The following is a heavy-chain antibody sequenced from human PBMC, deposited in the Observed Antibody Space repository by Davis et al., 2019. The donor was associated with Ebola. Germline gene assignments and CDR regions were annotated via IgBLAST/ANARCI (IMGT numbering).Heavy chain of an antibody. CDR1: GFTFSSYW. CDR3: SAARPGGVDY. V-gene: IGHV3-74*01. Sequence: GESLKISCAASGFTFSSYWMHWVRQDPETGLVWVSRIKNDGSSPTYADSVQGRFTISRDNAKNSLYLQMNSLKTEDTAVYDCSAARPGGVDYWGQGTLVTVSS. CDR2: IKNDGSSP. J-gene: IGHJ4*02. D-gene: IGHD6-6*01.